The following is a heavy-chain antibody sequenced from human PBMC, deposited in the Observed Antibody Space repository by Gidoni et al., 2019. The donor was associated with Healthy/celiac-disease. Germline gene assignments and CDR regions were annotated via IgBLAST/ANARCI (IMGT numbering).Heavy chain of an antibody. D-gene: IGHD2-21*02. Sequence: QVQLQQWGAGLLKPSETLSLTCAVYGGSFSGYYWSWIRQPPGKGLEWIGEINHSGSTNYNPSLKSRVTISVDTSKNQFSLKLSSVTAADTAVYYCARVWGDWGAFDIWGQGTMVTVSS. CDR2: INHSGST. J-gene: IGHJ3*02. CDR1: GGSFSGYY. CDR3: ARVWGDWGAFDI. V-gene: IGHV4-34*01.